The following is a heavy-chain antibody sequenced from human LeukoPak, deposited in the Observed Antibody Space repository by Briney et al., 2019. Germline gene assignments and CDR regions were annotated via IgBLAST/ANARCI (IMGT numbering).Heavy chain of an antibody. V-gene: IGHV3-23*01. CDR2: ISGSGSRT. Sequence: GGSLRLSCAASGFTYSSYGMTWVRQAPGKGLEWVSGISGSGSRTDYADSVKGRFTISRDNAKNTPYLQMNSLRAEDTAAYYCAKGSREWELLDAFDIWGQGRMLAVSS. CDR1: GFTYSSYG. J-gene: IGHJ3*02. CDR3: AKGSREWELLDAFDI. D-gene: IGHD1-26*01.